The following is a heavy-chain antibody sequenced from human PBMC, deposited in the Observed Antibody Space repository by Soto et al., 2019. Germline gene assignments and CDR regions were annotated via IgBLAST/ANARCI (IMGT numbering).Heavy chain of an antibody. CDR2: IIPILGIA. V-gene: IGHV1-69*02. Sequence: QVQLVQSGAEVKKPGSSVKVSCKASGGTFSSYTISWVRQAPGQGLEWMGRIIPILGIANYAQKFQGRVTSTADKXXSXAYXELSSLRSEDTAVYYCAINPITMVRGVTPEYYFDYWGQGTLVTVSS. J-gene: IGHJ4*02. D-gene: IGHD3-10*01. CDR3: AINPITMVRGVTPEYYFDY. CDR1: GGTFSSYT.